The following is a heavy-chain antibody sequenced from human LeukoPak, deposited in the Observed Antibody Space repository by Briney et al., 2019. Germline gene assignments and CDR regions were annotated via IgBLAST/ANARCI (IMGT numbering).Heavy chain of an antibody. CDR1: GGTFSSYA. J-gene: IGHJ6*02. V-gene: IGHV1-69*13. CDR2: IIPIFGTA. Sequence: SVKVSCKASGGTFSSYAISWVRQAPGQGLEWMGGIIPIFGTANYAQKFRGRVTITADESTSTAYMELSSLRSEDTAVYYCARDSANIVVVVAALYYGMDVWGQGTTVTVSS. D-gene: IGHD2-15*01. CDR3: ARDSANIVVVVAALYYGMDV.